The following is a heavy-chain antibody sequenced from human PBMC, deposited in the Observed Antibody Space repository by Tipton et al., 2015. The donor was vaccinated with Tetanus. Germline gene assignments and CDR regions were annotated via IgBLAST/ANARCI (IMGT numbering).Heavy chain of an antibody. CDR1: GGSISNDNYY. CDR2: MFYSGSA. J-gene: IGHJ3*01. CDR3: ARRSHIGAPV. V-gene: IGHV4-30-4*01. D-gene: IGHD2-21*01. Sequence: TLSLTCTVSGGSISNDNYYWSWIRQPPGKGLEWIGYMFYSGSAYYNPSLKSRITISMDTSRNQFSLNLSSVTAADTAVYYCARRSHIGAPVWGQGTLVTVAS.